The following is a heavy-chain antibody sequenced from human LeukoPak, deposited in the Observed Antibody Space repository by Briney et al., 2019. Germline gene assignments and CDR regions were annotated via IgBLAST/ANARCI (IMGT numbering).Heavy chain of an antibody. D-gene: IGHD3-3*01. V-gene: IGHV3-9*01. CDR1: GFTFDDSA. Sequence: GGSLRLSCAASGFTFDDSAMHWVRQAPWKGLEWVSGISWNSGSIGYADPVKGRFTISRDNAKNSLYLQMNSLRAEDTALYYCAKVISSFGNGMDVWGQGTTVTVSS. CDR3: AKVISSFGNGMDV. J-gene: IGHJ6*02. CDR2: ISWNSGSI.